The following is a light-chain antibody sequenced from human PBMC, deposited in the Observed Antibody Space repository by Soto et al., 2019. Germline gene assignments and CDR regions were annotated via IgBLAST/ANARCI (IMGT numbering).Light chain of an antibody. V-gene: IGLV1-40*01. CDR3: QAYDYSLTASV. CDR2: GNR. CDR1: SSNLGAGYD. Sequence: QSVLTQPPSVSGAPGQRVTLSCTGNSSNLGAGYDVHWYKQVPGAAPKLVIFGNRNRPSGVPERFSGSKSGTSASLAITGLQAEDGADYYCQAYDYSLTASVFGGGTKLTVL. J-gene: IGLJ3*02.